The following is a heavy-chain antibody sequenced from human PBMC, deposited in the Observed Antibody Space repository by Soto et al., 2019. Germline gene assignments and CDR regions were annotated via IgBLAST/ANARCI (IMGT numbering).Heavy chain of an antibody. CDR2: ISYDGSNK. CDR1: GFTFSSYA. J-gene: IGHJ6*02. Sequence: PGGSLRLSCAASGFTFSSYAMHWVRQAPGKGLEWVAVISYDGSNKYYADSVKGRFTISRDNSKNTLYLQMNSLRAEDTAVYYCARDLADDFWSGLPRYGMDVWGQGTTVTVSS. D-gene: IGHD3-3*01. CDR3: ARDLADDFWSGLPRYGMDV. V-gene: IGHV3-30-3*01.